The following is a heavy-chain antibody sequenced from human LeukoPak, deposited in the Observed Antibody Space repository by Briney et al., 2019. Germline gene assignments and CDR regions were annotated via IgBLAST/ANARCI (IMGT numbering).Heavy chain of an antibody. D-gene: IGHD3-22*01. V-gene: IGHV1-24*01. CDR1: GYTLTELS. CDR2: FDPEDGET. CDR3: ATARYYYDSSGLDY. J-gene: IGHJ4*02. Sequence: ASVKASCKVSGYTLTELSMHWVRQAPGKGLEWMGGFDPEDGETIYAQKFQGRVTMTEDTSTDTAYMELSSLRSEDTAVYYCATARYYYDSSGLDYWGQGTLVTVSS.